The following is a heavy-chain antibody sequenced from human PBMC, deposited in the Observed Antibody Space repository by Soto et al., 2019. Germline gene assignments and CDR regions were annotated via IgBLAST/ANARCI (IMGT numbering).Heavy chain of an antibody. J-gene: IGHJ4*02. CDR2: VFWHDDK. D-gene: IGHD5-18*01. CDR3: ARAYTYDFDY. Sequence: QITLKESGPTLVKPKQTLTLTCTFSGFSFGVSGVGVGWIRQPPGKALEWLALVFWHDDKRYNPSLRSRLTITKDAPKNQVVLTMTNMDPLDTATYFCARAYTYDFDYWGQGTLVSVSS. V-gene: IGHV2-5*01. CDR1: GFSFGVSGVG.